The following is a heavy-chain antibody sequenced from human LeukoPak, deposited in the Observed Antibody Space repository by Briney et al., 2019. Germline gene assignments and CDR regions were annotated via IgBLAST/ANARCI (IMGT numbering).Heavy chain of an antibody. CDR2: IYYSGST. CDR1: GGSINCFY. Sequence: PSETLSLTRTVSGGSINCFYWSWVRQPPGKGLEWIGYIYYSGSTNYNPSLKSRVTMSVDTSENQFSLKLTSVTAADTAVYYCVRLNIKHGFDISGQGTMVTVSS. CDR3: VRLNIKHGFDI. D-gene: IGHD2/OR15-2a*01. V-gene: IGHV4-59*08. J-gene: IGHJ3*02.